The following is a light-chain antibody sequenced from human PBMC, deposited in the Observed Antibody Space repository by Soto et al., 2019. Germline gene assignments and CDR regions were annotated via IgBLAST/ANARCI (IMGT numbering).Light chain of an antibody. V-gene: IGLV2-8*01. CDR3: SSYAASNNFV. CDR2: EVT. J-gene: IGLJ1*01. Sequence: QSALTQPPSASGSPGQSVTISCTGTSSDVGGYDYVSWYQQHAGKAPKLMIYEVTKRPSGVPDRFSGSKSGNTASLTVSGLLAEDEADYYCSSYAASNNFVFGTGTKLTVL. CDR1: SSDVGGYDY.